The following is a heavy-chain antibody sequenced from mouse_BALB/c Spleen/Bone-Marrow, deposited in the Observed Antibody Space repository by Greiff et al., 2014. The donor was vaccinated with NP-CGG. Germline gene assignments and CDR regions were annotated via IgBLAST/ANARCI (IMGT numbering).Heavy chain of an antibody. V-gene: IGHV1-39*01. J-gene: IGHJ3*01. CDR2: IDPYYGGT. CDR1: GYSFNGYN. Sequence: EVKLMESGAELEKPGASVKISCTASGYSFNGYNMNWVKQSNEKSLEWIGNIDPYYGGTSYNQKFKGKATVTVDKSSSTAYMQLKTLASEDSSGYICSRGEHWFAYWGQGTLVTVSA. CDR3: SRGEHWFAY.